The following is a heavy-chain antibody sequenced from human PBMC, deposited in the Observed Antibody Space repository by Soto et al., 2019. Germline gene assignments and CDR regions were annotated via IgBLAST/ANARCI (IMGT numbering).Heavy chain of an antibody. CDR2: IKSKRDGGAR. Sequence: EVQVVESGGDLVKPGGSLRLSCVTSGFMCSSAWMNWVRQAPGKGLEWVGRIKSKRDGGARDYAETVKGRFSISRDDSKNTVFLQMNSLRAEDTAVYYCVEGWNDFWGQGTLVTVSS. CDR3: VEGWNDF. CDR1: GFMCSSAW. D-gene: IGHD1-1*01. V-gene: IGHV3-15*01. J-gene: IGHJ4*02.